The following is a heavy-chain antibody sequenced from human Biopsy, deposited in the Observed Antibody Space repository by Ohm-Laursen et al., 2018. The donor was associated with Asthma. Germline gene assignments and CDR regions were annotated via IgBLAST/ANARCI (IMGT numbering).Heavy chain of an antibody. Sequence: SLRLSCSASGFVFSQCGMHWVRQGPGKGLEWVALVSSDGHNKYYEDSVKGRFTISRDNSRNRLYLQINRLTVEDSAVYFCARQSGQYYDDSSGFDIWGRGTKVAVSS. CDR1: GFVFSQCG. CDR2: VSSDGHNK. J-gene: IGHJ3*02. D-gene: IGHD3-22*01. CDR3: ARQSGQYYDDSSGFDI. V-gene: IGHV3-30*03.